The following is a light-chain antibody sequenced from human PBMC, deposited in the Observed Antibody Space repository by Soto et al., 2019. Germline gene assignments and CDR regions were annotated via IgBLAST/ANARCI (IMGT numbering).Light chain of an antibody. CDR3: AAWDDSLSAWL. J-gene: IGLJ3*02. CDR1: SYNVGKNL. Sequence: QSVLTQPPSASGTPGQRVTISCSGGSYNVGKNLVYWYQQRPGTAPKLIIFKNNQRPSGVPDRFSGSNSGSSASLAISGLWSEDEADYFCAAWDDSLSAWLFGGGTKVTVL. V-gene: IGLV1-47*03. CDR2: KNN.